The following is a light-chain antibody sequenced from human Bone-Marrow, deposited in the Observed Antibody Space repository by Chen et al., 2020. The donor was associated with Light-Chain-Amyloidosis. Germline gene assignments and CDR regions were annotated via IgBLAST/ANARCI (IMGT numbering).Light chain of an antibody. CDR3: QVWDRSSDRPV. V-gene: IGLV3-21*02. Sequence: SYVLTQPSSVSVDPGQTATIACGGNNIGSTSVHWYQQTPGQAPLLVVYDDSARPSGIPERLSGSNSGNTATLTISRVEAGDEADYYCQVWDRSSDRPVFGGGTNLTVL. CDR2: DDS. CDR1: NIGSTS. J-gene: IGLJ3*02.